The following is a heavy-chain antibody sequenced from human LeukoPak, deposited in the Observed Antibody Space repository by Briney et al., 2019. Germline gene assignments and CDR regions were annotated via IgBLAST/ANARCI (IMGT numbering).Heavy chain of an antibody. CDR2: ISSSGSTI. J-gene: IGHJ4*02. CDR3: ARCITIFGVPSPHFDY. D-gene: IGHD3-3*01. Sequence: GGSLRLSCAASGFTFSDYYMSWIRQAPGKGLEWVSYISSSGSTIYYADSVKGRFTISRDNAKNSLYLQMNSLRAEDTAVYYCARCITIFGVPSPHFDYWGQGTLVTVSS. CDR1: GFTFSDYY. V-gene: IGHV3-11*04.